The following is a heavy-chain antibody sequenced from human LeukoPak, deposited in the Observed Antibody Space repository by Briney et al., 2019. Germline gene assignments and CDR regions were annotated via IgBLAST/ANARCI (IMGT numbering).Heavy chain of an antibody. CDR1: GFTFSSYS. J-gene: IGHJ3*02. D-gene: IGHD4-17*01. Sequence: GSLRLSCAASGFTFSSYSMNWVRQAPGKGLEWVSSISSSSSYIYYADSVKGRFTISRDNAKNSLYLQMNSLRAEDTAVYYCARDEDYADAFDIWGQGTMVTVSS. V-gene: IGHV3-21*01. CDR3: ARDEDYADAFDI. CDR2: ISSSSSYI.